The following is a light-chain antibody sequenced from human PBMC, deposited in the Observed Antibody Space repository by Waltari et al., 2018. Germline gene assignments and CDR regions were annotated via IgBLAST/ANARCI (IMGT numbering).Light chain of an antibody. V-gene: IGLV2-8*01. CDR3: SAFAGTNNFVV. Sequence: QSALTQPPSASGSPGQSVTISCTGTSSDVGGYNYVSWYQQHPGKAPKRILYEVGQRPAGVPARFSRAKSGNTASLTVAGLQAEDEADYYCSAFAGTNNFVVFGGGTKLTV. CDR2: EVG. J-gene: IGLJ2*01. CDR1: SSDVGGYNY.